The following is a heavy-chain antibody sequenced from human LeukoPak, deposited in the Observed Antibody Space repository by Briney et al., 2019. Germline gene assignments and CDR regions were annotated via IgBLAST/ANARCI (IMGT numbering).Heavy chain of an antibody. D-gene: IGHD2-2*01. Sequence: ASVNVSCKVSGYTLTELSMHWVRQAPGKGLEWMGGFYPEDGETIYAQKFQDRVTMTEETSTATDYMELSSMRSEDTAVSYCATVVVATFRDYYFDYWGQGTLVTVSS. V-gene: IGHV1-24*01. CDR2: FYPEDGET. CDR1: GYTLTELS. CDR3: ATVVVATFRDYYFDY. J-gene: IGHJ4*02.